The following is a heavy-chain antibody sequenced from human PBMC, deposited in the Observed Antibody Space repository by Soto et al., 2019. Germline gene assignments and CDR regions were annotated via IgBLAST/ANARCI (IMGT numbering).Heavy chain of an antibody. D-gene: IGHD3-16*01. J-gene: IGHJ4*02. CDR1: GGSISSDTYY. CDR3: VRGQIVMLN. CDR2: ISHNAVT. Sequence: SETLSLTCAVFGGSISSDTYYWSWIRQYPGRGLEWIGYISHNAVTWYNPSLQSRVNISIDKSANHFSLTLKSVTAADTAVYYCVRGQIVMLNWGQGTLITVSS. V-gene: IGHV4-31*11.